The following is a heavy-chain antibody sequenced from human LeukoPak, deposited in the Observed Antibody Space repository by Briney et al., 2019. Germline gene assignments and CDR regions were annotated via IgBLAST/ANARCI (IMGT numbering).Heavy chain of an antibody. J-gene: IGHJ4*02. CDR2: IKQDGSEI. Sequence: PGGSLRLSCAASGFSFSTCGMHWVRQAPGKGLEWVANIKQDGSEIDSVDSVKGRLTISRDNAKNSLYLQMNSLRAEDTAVYYCARIGYSSSSFDYWGRGTLVTVSS. V-gene: IGHV3-7*01. CDR1: GFSFSTCG. CDR3: ARIGYSSSSFDY. D-gene: IGHD6-6*01.